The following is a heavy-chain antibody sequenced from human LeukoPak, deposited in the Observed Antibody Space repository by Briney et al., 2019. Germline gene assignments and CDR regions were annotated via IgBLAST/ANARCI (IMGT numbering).Heavy chain of an antibody. J-gene: IGHJ4*02. CDR2: ISYDGSNK. CDR3: ARDRRPMAYFDY. CDR1: GFTFSSYA. V-gene: IGHV3-30-3*01. Sequence: GGSLRLSCAASGFTFSSYAMHWVRQAPGKGLEWVAVISYDGSNKYYADSVKGRFTISRDNSKNTLYLQMNSLRAEDTAVYYCARDRRPMAYFDYWGQGTLVTVSS. D-gene: IGHD3-10*01.